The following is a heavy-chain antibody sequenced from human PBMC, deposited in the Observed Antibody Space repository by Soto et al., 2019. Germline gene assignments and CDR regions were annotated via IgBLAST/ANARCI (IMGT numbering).Heavy chain of an antibody. CDR2: IFHSGST. CDR1: RAIINSGGFY. Sequence: QVQLQESGPGLVKPTQTLSLTCSVSRAIINSGGFYYSWIRQPPGKGLEWLGYIFHSGSTLYNPSLRGRLTLSADTSRNQLSLYLTSVTAADTAVYYCVRGGIAGHWFDPWGQGILVTVSS. V-gene: IGHV4-31*03. J-gene: IGHJ5*02. CDR3: VRGGIAGHWFDP. D-gene: IGHD2-15*01.